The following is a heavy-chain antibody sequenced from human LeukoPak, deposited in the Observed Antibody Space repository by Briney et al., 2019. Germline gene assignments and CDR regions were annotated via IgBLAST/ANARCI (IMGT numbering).Heavy chain of an antibody. CDR2: INHSGST. CDR1: GGSFSGYY. Sequence: SETLSLTCGVYGGSFSGYYWSWIRQPPGKGLEWIGEINHSGSTNYNPSLKSRVTISVDTSKNQFSLKLSSVTAADTAVYYCAIGYSSFNYWGQGTLVTVSS. V-gene: IGHV4-34*01. J-gene: IGHJ4*02. CDR3: AIGYSSFNY. D-gene: IGHD6-19*01.